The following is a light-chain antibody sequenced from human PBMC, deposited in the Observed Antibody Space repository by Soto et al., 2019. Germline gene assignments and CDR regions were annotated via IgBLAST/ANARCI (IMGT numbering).Light chain of an antibody. CDR1: SSDVGTYSL. J-gene: IGLJ3*02. CDR3: CSFAGSNTWL. V-gene: IGLV2-23*01. Sequence: QSALTQSASVSGSPGQSITISCTGTSSDVGTYSLVSWFQQHPGSAPKLMIYEGSKRPSRVSDRFSGSKSGNTAFLTISGLQTEDEADYYCCSFAGSNTWLFGGGTKLTVL. CDR2: EGS.